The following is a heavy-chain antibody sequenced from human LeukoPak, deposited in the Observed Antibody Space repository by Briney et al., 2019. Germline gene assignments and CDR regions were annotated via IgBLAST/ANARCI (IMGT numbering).Heavy chain of an antibody. CDR3: EVAGTGFAY. CDR2: ISYDGSNK. Sequence: GGSLRLSCAASGFTFSSYAMHWVRQAPGKGLEWVAVISYDGSNKYYADSVKGRFTISRDNSKNTLYLQMNSLRAEGTAVYYCEVAGTGFAYWGQGTLVTVSS. CDR1: GFTFSSYA. J-gene: IGHJ4*02. V-gene: IGHV3-30-3*01. D-gene: IGHD6-19*01.